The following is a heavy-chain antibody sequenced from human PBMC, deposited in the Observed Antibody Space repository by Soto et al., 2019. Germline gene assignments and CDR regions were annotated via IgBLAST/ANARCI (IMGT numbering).Heavy chain of an antibody. CDR3: ARGKGYCTGGSCYWGGGYFSYGMDV. Sequence: QVQLVQSGAEVKKPGASVKVSCKASGYTFTSYGISWVRQAPGQGLEWMGWISDYNGNTNYAQKLQGRVTMTTDTSTSTASRELRSLRSDETAVYYCARGKGYCTGGSCYWGGGYFSYGMDVWGQGTTVTVSS. V-gene: IGHV1-18*01. CDR2: ISDYNGNT. CDR1: GYTFTSYG. D-gene: IGHD2-15*01. J-gene: IGHJ6*02.